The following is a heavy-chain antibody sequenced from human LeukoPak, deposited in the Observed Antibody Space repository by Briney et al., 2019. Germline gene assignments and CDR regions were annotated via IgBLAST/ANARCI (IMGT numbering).Heavy chain of an antibody. D-gene: IGHD2-2*01. V-gene: IGHV3-13*04. Sequence: SGGSLRLSCAASGFTFSSYDMHWVRQATGKGLEWVSAISTAGDTYYPGSVKGRFTISRENAKNSLYLQMNSLRAGDTAVYYCARGGYCSSTSCYSYGMDVWGQGTTVAVSS. CDR2: ISTAGDT. J-gene: IGHJ6*02. CDR3: ARGGYCSSTSCYSYGMDV. CDR1: GFTFSSYD.